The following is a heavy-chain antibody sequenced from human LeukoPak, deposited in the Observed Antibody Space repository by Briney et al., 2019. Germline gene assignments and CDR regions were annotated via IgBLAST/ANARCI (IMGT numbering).Heavy chain of an antibody. CDR2: IRYDGSNK. V-gene: IGHV3-30*02. Sequence: GGSLRLSCAASGFTFSSYSMNWVRQAPGKGLEWVAFIRYDGSNKYYADSVRGRFTISRDNSKNTLYLQMNSLRAEDTAVYYCARPLFRAVAGSYGGGFDNWGQGTLVTVSS. CDR3: ARPLFRAVAGSYGGGFDN. CDR1: GFTFSSYS. D-gene: IGHD6-19*01. J-gene: IGHJ4*02.